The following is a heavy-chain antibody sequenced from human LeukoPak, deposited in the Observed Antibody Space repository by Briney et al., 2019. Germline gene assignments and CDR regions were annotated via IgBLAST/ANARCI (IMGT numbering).Heavy chain of an antibody. CDR1: GYTFTSYA. V-gene: IGHV1-3*01. Sequence: ASVKVSCKASGYTFTSYAMHWVRQAPGQRLEWMGWINAGNGNTKYSQKFQGRVTITRDTSASTAYMELSSLRSEDTAVYYCARVGYGDNCFDYWGQGTLVTVSS. CDR2: INAGNGNT. CDR3: ARVGYGDNCFDY. D-gene: IGHD4-17*01. J-gene: IGHJ4*02.